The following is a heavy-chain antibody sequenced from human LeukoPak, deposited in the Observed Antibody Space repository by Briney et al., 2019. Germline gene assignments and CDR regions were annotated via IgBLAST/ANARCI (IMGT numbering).Heavy chain of an antibody. CDR2: IYYSGST. CDR1: IDSISSGDYY. Sequence: SQTLSLTCTVSIDSISSGDYYWNWIRQPPGKGLELIGYIYYSGSTYYNPSLRSRVTISVDTSTTQFSLRLTSVTAADTAVYYCARGLRGRSGYYFDSWGQGTLVTVSS. CDR3: ARGLRGRSGYYFDS. J-gene: IGHJ4*02. V-gene: IGHV4-30-4*01.